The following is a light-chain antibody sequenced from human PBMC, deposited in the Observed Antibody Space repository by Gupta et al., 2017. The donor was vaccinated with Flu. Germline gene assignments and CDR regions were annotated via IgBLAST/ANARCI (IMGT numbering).Light chain of an antibody. J-gene: IGLJ2*01. Sequence: SHYLNQPPSVSVSPGQTATISCSGEKLGEKYVCWYQQKTGQSPVVIIYEDKKRPSGTPDRFSGSNSGNLATLTISGTQPVDEADYYCQALDTSTHVFFGGGTKLTVL. V-gene: IGLV3-1*01. CDR1: KLGEKY. CDR3: QALDTSTHVF. CDR2: EDK.